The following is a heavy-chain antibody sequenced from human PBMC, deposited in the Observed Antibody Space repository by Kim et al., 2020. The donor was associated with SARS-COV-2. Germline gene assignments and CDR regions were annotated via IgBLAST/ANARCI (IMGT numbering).Heavy chain of an antibody. D-gene: IGHD3-22*01. CDR3: ARERAGRYYDSSGYPY. Sequence: KCQGRVTITRDTSASTAYMELSSLRSEDTAVYYCARERAGRYYDSSGYPYWGQGTLVTVSS. J-gene: IGHJ4*02. V-gene: IGHV1-3*01.